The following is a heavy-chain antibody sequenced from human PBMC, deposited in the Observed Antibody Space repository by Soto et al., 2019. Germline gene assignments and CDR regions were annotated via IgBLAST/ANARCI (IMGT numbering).Heavy chain of an antibody. J-gene: IGHJ6*02. V-gene: IGHV1-69*01. Sequence: QVQLVQSGAEVKKPGSSVKVSCKASGGTFSSYAISWVRQAPGQGLEWMGGIIPIFGTANYAQKFQGRVRITADESTRTGDPELSIRRTEAKAVYYCEGGTVVINEVYYYGMDFWGQGTTGTVSS. D-gene: IGHD3-22*01. CDR2: IIPIFGTA. CDR1: GGTFSSYA. CDR3: EGGTVVINEVYYYGMDF.